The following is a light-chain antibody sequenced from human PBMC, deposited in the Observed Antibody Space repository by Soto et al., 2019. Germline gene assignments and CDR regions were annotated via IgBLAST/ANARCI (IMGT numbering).Light chain of an antibody. CDR1: QSVSSSY. CDR3: QQYGSSFT. V-gene: IGKV3-20*01. CDR2: GAS. J-gene: IGKJ3*01. Sequence: EIVLTQSPGTLSLSPGERATLSCRASQSVSSSYLAWYQQKPGQAPRLLIYGASSRATGIPDRLSGRGSGTDFTLTISRMEPEDFAVYYCQQYGSSFTFGPGTKVDI.